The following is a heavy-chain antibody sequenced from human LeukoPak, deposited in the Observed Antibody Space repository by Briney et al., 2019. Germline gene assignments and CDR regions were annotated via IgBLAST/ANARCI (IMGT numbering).Heavy chain of an antibody. Sequence: GGSLRLSCAASGFTFRSYGMSWVRQAPGKGLEWVSVISGSGGSTYYADSVKGRFTISRDNSKNSLYLQMNSLRTEDTALYYCAKERGSSGYFDYWGQGTLVTVSS. CDR2: ISGSGGST. D-gene: IGHD6-6*01. V-gene: IGHV3-23*01. CDR1: GFTFRSYG. J-gene: IGHJ4*02. CDR3: AKERGSSGYFDY.